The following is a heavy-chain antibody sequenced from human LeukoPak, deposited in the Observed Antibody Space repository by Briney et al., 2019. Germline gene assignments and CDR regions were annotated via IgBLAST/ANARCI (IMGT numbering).Heavy chain of an antibody. D-gene: IGHD3-3*01. Sequence: KAGGSLRLSCAASGFTFSTYSLNWVRQAPGKGLEWVSSISGSSIYIYYADSVKGRFTISRDNAKNSLYLQMNSLRGEDTAVYYCARVRSAYEIDYWGQGTLVTVSS. J-gene: IGHJ4*02. CDR3: ARVRSAYEIDY. CDR2: ISGSSIYI. V-gene: IGHV3-21*01. CDR1: GFTFSTYS.